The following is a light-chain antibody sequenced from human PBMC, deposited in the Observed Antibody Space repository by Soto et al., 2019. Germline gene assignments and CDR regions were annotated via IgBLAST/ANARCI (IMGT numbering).Light chain of an antibody. CDR1: SSDVGTYKP. J-gene: IGLJ1*01. CDR2: EVT. CDR3: CSYVSSKTYV. Sequence: QSVLTQPASVSGSPGQSITISCTGTSSDVGTYKPVSWYQQYPGKAPKVIIYEVTNRPSGVSDRFSGSKSDNTASLTISGLQTEDEADYYCCSYVSSKTYVFGTGTKLTVL. V-gene: IGLV2-23*02.